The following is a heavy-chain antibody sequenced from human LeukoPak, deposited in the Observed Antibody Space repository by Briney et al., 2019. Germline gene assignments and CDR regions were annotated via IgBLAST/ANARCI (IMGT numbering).Heavy chain of an antibody. Sequence: PSETLSLTCTVSGGSISNYYWSWIRQAPGKGLEWIGYIYYSGSTNYNPSLKSRVTISVDTSKNQFSLRLSSVTAADTAVYYCARDGYSSSWYSAFDIWGQGTMVSVSS. CDR3: ARDGYSSSWYSAFDI. D-gene: IGHD6-13*01. CDR2: IYYSGST. V-gene: IGHV4-59*01. CDR1: GGSISNYY. J-gene: IGHJ3*02.